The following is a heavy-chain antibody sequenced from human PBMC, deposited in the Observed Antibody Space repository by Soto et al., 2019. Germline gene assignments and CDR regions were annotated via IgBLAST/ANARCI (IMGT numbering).Heavy chain of an antibody. D-gene: IGHD1-26*01. CDR2: ISGYNSNI. CDR1: GYSFSNYG. Sequence: VQLVQSGGEVKQPGASVKVSCRASGYSFSNYGITWVRQAPGQGLEWMGWISGYNSNINYAQKFEGRVRMTKDTTRSTAYLEVRSLSFDDTAVYYCGRERQWEPVPYWGQGTPVTVSS. V-gene: IGHV1-18*01. CDR3: GRERQWEPVPY. J-gene: IGHJ4*02.